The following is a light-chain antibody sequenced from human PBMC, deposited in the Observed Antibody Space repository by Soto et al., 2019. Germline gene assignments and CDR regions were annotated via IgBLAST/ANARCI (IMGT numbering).Light chain of an antibody. CDR2: ETS. V-gene: IGKV3-20*01. Sequence: EIVLTQSPGTLSLSPGQRATISCRASQSISTTYLAWYQQKPGQAPRLLIYETSRRAIGIPDRFSGSGSGADCTLTISRLEPEDFAVYYCQQYGSSYTFGQGTKVDIK. J-gene: IGKJ2*01. CDR1: QSISTTY. CDR3: QQYGSSYT.